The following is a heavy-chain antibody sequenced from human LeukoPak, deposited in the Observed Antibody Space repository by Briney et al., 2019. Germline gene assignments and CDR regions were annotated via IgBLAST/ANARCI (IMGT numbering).Heavy chain of an antibody. CDR2: IKSKTDGGTT. CDR1: GFTFSSSA. D-gene: IGHD1-1*01. Sequence: GGSLRLPCAASGFTFSSSAMSWVRQAPGKGLEWVGRIKSKTDGGTTDYAAPVKGRFTISRDDSKNTLYLQMNSLKTEDTAVYYCTTGLERRSWFDPWGQGTLVTVSS. J-gene: IGHJ5*02. CDR3: TTGLERRSWFDP. V-gene: IGHV3-15*01.